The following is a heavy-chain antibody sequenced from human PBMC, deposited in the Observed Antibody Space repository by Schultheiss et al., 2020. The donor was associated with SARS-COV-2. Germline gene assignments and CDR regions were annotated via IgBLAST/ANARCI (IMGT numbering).Heavy chain of an antibody. CDR2: IYYTGST. CDR3: ARRYCSSTGCLFDS. CDR1: GGSISSGGYY. D-gene: IGHD2-2*01. J-gene: IGHJ4*02. Sequence: SQTLSLTCTVSGGSISSGGYYWSWIRQPPGKGLEWIGYIYYTGSTKYNPSLTSRVTISLDTSKNQLSLRLTSLTAADTAVYYCARRYCSSTGCLFDSWGQGTLVTVSS. V-gene: IGHV4-61*08.